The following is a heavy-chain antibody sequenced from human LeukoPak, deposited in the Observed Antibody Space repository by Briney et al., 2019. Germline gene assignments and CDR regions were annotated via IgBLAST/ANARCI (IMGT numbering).Heavy chain of an antibody. CDR3: ARTGDYSGYYYYYMDV. CDR2: IYYSGST. Sequence: SETPSLTCIVSGGSISSYYWSWIRQPPGKGLEWIGHIYYSGSTKYNSSLKSRVTISVDTSKNKFSLKLSSVTAADTAVYYCARTGDYSGYYYYYMDVWGKGTTVTVSS. D-gene: IGHD2-21*01. CDR1: GGSISSYY. V-gene: IGHV4-59*01. J-gene: IGHJ6*03.